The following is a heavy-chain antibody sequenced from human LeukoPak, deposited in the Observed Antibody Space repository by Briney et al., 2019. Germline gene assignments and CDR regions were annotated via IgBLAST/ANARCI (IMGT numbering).Heavy chain of an antibody. D-gene: IGHD4-17*01. CDR1: GGSISSGTHL. Sequence: SETLSLTCTVSGGSISSGTHLWDWIRQPPGKGLEWIGSVSYSGTTYYNPSLKSRVTISVDTSKNQFSLNLSSVTAADTAVYYCARGMTTGPDPWGQGTLVTVSS. J-gene: IGHJ5*02. CDR3: ARGMTTGPDP. V-gene: IGHV4-39*01. CDR2: VSYSGTT.